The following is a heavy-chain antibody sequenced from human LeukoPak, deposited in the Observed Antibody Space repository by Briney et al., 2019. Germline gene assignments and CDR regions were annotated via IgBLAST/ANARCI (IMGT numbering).Heavy chain of an antibody. CDR3: TTTFPYYYGSGSYSFFDY. D-gene: IGHD3-10*01. CDR1: GFTFSNAW. CDR2: IKSKTDGGTT. V-gene: IGHV3-15*01. J-gene: IGHJ4*02. Sequence: GGSLRVSCAATGFTFSNAWMSWVRQAPGKGLEWVGRIKSKTDGGTTDYAAPVKGRFTISRDDSKNTLYLQMNSLKTEDTAVYYCTTTFPYYYGSGSYSFFDYWGQGTLVTVSS.